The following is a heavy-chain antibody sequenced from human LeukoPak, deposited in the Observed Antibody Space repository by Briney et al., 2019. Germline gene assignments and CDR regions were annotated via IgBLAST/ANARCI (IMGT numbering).Heavy chain of an antibody. V-gene: IGHV3-15*01. J-gene: IGHJ4*02. CDR2: IKSKTDGGTT. CDR3: SRTGPPVQWFGESLFDS. D-gene: IGHD3-10*01. CDR1: GFTFSNAW. Sequence: GGSLRLSCAASGFTFSNAWMSWVRQAPGKGLEWVGRIKSKTDGGTTDYAAPVKGKFTISRDDSKNTLFLQMNSLKTEDTAVYYCSRTGPPVQWFGESLFDSWGQGTLVTVSS.